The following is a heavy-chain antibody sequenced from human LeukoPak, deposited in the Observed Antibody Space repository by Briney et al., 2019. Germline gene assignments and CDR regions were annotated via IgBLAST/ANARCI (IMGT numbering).Heavy chain of an antibody. D-gene: IGHD6-19*01. V-gene: IGHV3-9*01. CDR3: AKVSGSDTDI. Sequence: GRSLRLSCEASGFTFDDYAMHWVRQAPGKGLEWVSGISWNSGSIGYADSVKGRFTISRDNAKNSLYLQMNSLRAEDTALYYCAKVSGSDTDIWGQGTMVTVSS. CDR1: GFTFDDYA. J-gene: IGHJ3*02. CDR2: ISWNSGSI.